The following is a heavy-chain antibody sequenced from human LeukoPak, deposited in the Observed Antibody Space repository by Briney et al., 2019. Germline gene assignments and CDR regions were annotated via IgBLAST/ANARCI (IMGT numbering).Heavy chain of an antibody. CDR2: IYYSGST. V-gene: IGHV4-30-4*01. J-gene: IGHJ4*02. CDR1: GGSISSGDYY. Sequence: SETLSLTCTVSGGSISSGDYYWSWIRQPPGKGLEWIGYIYYSGSTYYNPSLKSRVTMSVDTSRNQFSLKLSSVTAADTAVYYCARGIVPSYFDYWGQGTLVTVSS. CDR3: ARGIVPSYFDY. D-gene: IGHD2-15*01.